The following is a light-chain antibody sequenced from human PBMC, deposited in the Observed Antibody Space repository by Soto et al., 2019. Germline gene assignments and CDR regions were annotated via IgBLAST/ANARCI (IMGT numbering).Light chain of an antibody. V-gene: IGLV2-14*01. CDR3: SSYTSSSTRV. CDR2: DVS. Sequence: QSALTQPASVSGSPGQSITISCTGTSSDVGGYNYVSWYQQHPGKAPKLMIYDVSNPPSGVSNRFSGSKSGNTASLTISGLQAEDEADDYCSSYTSSSTRVFGGGTKLTVL. CDR1: SSDVGGYNY. J-gene: IGLJ2*01.